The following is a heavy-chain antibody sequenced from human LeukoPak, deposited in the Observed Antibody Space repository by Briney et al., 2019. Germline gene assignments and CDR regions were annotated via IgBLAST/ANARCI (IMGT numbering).Heavy chain of an antibody. D-gene: IGHD6-6*01. V-gene: IGHV3-33*01. CDR3: ARDYLPSSSLGVDY. CDR1: GFTFSSYG. Sequence: PGRSLRLSCAASGFTFSSYGMHWVRQAPGKGLEWVAGIWYDGSNKYYADSVKGRFTISRDNSKNTLYLQMNSLRAEDTAVYYCARDYLPSSSLGVDYWGQGTLVTVSS. CDR2: IWYDGSNK. J-gene: IGHJ4*02.